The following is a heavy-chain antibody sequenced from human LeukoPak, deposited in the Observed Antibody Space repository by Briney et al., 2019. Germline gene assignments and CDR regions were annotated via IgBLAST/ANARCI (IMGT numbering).Heavy chain of an antibody. J-gene: IGHJ6*02. CDR1: GFTVSNNY. V-gene: IGHV3-66*01. CDR3: ARDGGYDILTGPLGYYGMDV. D-gene: IGHD3-9*01. Sequence: GGSLRLSCAASGFTVSNNYMSWVRQAPGKGLEWVSVIYSGGSTYYADSVKGRFTISRDNSKNTLYLQMNSLRAEDTAVYYCARDGGYDILTGPLGYYGMDVWGQGTTVTVSS. CDR2: IYSGGST.